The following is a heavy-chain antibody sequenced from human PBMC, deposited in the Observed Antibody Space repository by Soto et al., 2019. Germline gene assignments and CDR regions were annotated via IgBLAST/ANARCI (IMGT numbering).Heavy chain of an antibody. Sequence: QSGGSLRLSCAASGFSFSTYAMHWVRQAPGKGLEWVALMSYDAGVEYYADSVKGRFTISRDNSKNMLYLQMNNLRTEDTAVYFCACLYWYDNTGVESDYWGQGTLVTVSS. V-gene: IGHV3-30-3*01. CDR2: MSYDAGVE. J-gene: IGHJ4*02. D-gene: IGHD3-3*01. CDR1: GFSFSTYA. CDR3: ACLYWYDNTGVESDY.